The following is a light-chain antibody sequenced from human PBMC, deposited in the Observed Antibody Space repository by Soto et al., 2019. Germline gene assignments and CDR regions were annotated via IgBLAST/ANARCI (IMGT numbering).Light chain of an antibody. Sequence: QSVLTQPPSVSGSPGQSVAISCTGTSSDVGSYNRVSWYQQPPGTAPKLMIYDVSTRPSGVPDRFSGSKSGNTASLTISGLQAADEADYYCSSYTTSSTYVFGTGTKLTVL. J-gene: IGLJ1*01. V-gene: IGLV2-18*02. CDR1: SSDVGSYNR. CDR2: DVS. CDR3: SSYTTSSTYV.